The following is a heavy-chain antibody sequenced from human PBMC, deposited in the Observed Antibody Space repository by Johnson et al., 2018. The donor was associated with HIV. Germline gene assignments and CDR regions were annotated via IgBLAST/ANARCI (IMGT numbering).Heavy chain of an antibody. J-gene: IGHJ3*02. CDR2: FSGSGGST. Sequence: VQLVESGGGLVQPGGSLRLSCAASGFTFSTYGTSWVRQAPGKGLEWVSGFSGSGGSTYYADSVRGRFTISRDNSKNSLYLQMNSLRAEDTAVYYCARGIPRRNGDYDHVIDIWGQGTMVTVSS. CDR1: GFTFSTYG. V-gene: IGHV3-23*04. D-gene: IGHD4-17*01. CDR3: ARGIPRRNGDYDHVIDI.